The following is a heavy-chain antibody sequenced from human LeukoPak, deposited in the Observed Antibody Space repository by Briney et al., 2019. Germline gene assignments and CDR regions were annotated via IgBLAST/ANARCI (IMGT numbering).Heavy chain of an antibody. D-gene: IGHD2/OR15-2a*01. V-gene: IGHV3-64*01. J-gene: IGHJ3*02. CDR1: GFTFTSYA. Sequence: GGSLRLSCAASGFTFTSYAVHWVRQAPGKGLEYVSAIGSDGRTTNYANSVKGRFTISRDNYKKTVYLQMGSLRVDDMGVYFCARERAQYCPGAALKDAFDMWGQGTMVTVSS. CDR3: ARERAQYCPGAALKDAFDM. CDR2: IGSDGRTT.